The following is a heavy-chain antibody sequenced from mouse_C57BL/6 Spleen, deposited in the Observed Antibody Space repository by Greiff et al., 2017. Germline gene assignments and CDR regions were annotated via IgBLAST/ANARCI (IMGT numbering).Heavy chain of an antibody. Sequence: VQLQQPGAELVKPGASVKLSCKASGYTFTSYWMHWVKQRPGRGLEWIGRIDPNSGGTKYNEKVKSKATLTVDKPSSTAYMQLSSLTSEDSAVYYCATAGGGDYDRGGYFDYWGQGTTLTVSS. J-gene: IGHJ2*01. V-gene: IGHV1-72*01. CDR3: ATAGGGDYDRGGYFDY. CDR2: IDPNSGGT. D-gene: IGHD2-4*01. CDR1: GYTFTSYW.